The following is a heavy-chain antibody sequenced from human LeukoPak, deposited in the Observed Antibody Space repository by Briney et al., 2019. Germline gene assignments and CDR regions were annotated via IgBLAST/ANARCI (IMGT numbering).Heavy chain of an antibody. J-gene: IGHJ4*02. CDR3: ARVPIAAADF. V-gene: IGHV1-8*02. CDR2: MNPDSGNT. Sequence: SSVKVSCKASGGTFSSYAISWVRQAPGQGLEWMGWMNPDSGNTGYAQKFQGRVTMTRNTSISTAYMELSSLRSEDTAVYYCARVPIAAADFWGQGTLVTVSS. CDR1: GGTFSSYA. D-gene: IGHD6-13*01.